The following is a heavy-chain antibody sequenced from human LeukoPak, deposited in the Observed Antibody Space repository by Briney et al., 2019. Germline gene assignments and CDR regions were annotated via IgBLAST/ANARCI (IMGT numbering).Heavy chain of an antibody. CDR2: ISYDGSNK. J-gene: IGHJ4*02. CDR3: AKGGRGYSYGSLDY. D-gene: IGHD5-18*01. Sequence: GVSLRLSCAASGSTFSSYGMHWVRQAPGKGLEWVAVISYDGSNKYYADSVKGRFTISRDNSKNTLYLQMNSLRVEDTAVYYCAKGGRGYSYGSLDYWGRGTLVTVSS. V-gene: IGHV3-30*18. CDR1: GSTFSSYG.